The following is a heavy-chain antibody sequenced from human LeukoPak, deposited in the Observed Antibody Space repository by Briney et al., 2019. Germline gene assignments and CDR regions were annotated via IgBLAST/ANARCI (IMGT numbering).Heavy chain of an antibody. V-gene: IGHV3-9*01. Sequence: GRSLRLSCAASGFTFDDYAMHWVRQAPGKGLEWVLGISWNSGSIGYADSVKGRFTISRDNAKNSLYLQMNSLRAEDTALYYCAKDRYPRLRLGELSFDYWGQGTLVTVSS. CDR3: AKDRYPRLRLGELSFDY. D-gene: IGHD3-16*02. CDR1: GFTFDDYA. CDR2: ISWNSGSI. J-gene: IGHJ4*02.